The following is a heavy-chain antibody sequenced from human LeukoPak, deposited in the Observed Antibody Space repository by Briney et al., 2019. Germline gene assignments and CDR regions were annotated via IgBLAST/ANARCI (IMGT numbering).Heavy chain of an antibody. CDR2: INPNSGDT. CDR3: ARGELLVDY. J-gene: IGHJ4*02. CDR1: GYTFTGYY. V-gene: IGHV1-2*02. D-gene: IGHD3-10*01. Sequence: GASVRVSCKASGYTFTGYYMNWVRQAPGRGVEWMGWINPNSGDTNYEQRFQGRVTMTRHTSISTAYIDLTRLASDDTAVYYCARGELLVDYWGQGTLVTVSS.